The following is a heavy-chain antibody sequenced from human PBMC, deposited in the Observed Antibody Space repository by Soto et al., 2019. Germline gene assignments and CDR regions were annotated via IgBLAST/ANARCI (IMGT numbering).Heavy chain of an antibody. CDR1: GLTFSNYA. J-gene: IGHJ4*02. CDR3: AKNQERELPRVIDF. Sequence: GGSLRLSCATSGLTFSNYAMSWVRQAPGGGLEWVSSMSGSSSTTYYADSVRGRFTISRDRSKNTLYLQMSSLRAEDTALYYCAKNQERELPRVIDFWGQGALVTVSS. D-gene: IGHD1-26*01. CDR2: MSGSSSTT. V-gene: IGHV3-23*01.